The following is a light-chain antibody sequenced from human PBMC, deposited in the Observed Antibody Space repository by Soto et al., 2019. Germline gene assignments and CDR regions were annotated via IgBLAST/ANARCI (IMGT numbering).Light chain of an antibody. Sequence: DIQMTQSPSTLSASVGHSLTITCRASQSISSWLAWYQQKPGKAPNLLIYDASSLESGVSSRFSGSGSGTEFTLTISSLQPDDSATYYCQHYKSYPWTFGQGTKVDIK. CDR2: DAS. J-gene: IGKJ1*01. CDR1: QSISSW. V-gene: IGKV1-5*01. CDR3: QHYKSYPWT.